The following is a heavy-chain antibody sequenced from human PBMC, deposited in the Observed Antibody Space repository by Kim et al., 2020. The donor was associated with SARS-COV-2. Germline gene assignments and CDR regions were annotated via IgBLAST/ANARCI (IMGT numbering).Heavy chain of an antibody. CDR1: GFTFSTYW. J-gene: IGHJ4*02. Sequence: GGSLRLSCAASGFTFSTYWMHWVRQAPGKALVSVSRINKDGSTADYADSVRGRFTISRDNAKNMLYLQMDSLRAEDTAVYYCVGYHSSQSYSTDHWGQGTLVTVSS. CDR2: INKDGSTA. D-gene: IGHD3-10*01. CDR3: VGYHSSQSYSTDH. V-gene: IGHV3-74*01.